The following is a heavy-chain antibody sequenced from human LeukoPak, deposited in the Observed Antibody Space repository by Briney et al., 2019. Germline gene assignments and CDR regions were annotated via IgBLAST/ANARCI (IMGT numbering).Heavy chain of an antibody. V-gene: IGHV3-30*18. CDR3: AKGSATTVVTIDY. CDR2: ISSDGSDK. CDR1: GFTFSDYY. Sequence: TGGSLILSCAASGFTFSDYYMSWIRQAPGKGLEWVAVISSDGSDKYYADSVKGRFTISRDNSKNTMYLQMNSLRDEDTAVYYCAKGSATTVVTIDYWGQGTLVTVSS. J-gene: IGHJ4*02. D-gene: IGHD4-23*01.